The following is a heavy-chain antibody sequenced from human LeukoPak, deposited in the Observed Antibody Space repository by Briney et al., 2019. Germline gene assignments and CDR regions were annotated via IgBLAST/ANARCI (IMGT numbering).Heavy chain of an antibody. CDR3: AKGRWLQLLNYFDY. D-gene: IGHD5-24*01. CDR1: GFTFDDYA. CDR2: ISWNSGSI. J-gene: IGHJ4*02. V-gene: IGHV3-9*01. Sequence: PGRSLRLSCAASGFTFDDYAMHWVRQAPGKGLEWVSGISWNSGSIGYADSVKGRFTISRDNAKNSLYLQMNSLRPEDTALYYCAKGRWLQLLNYFDYWGQGTLVTVSS.